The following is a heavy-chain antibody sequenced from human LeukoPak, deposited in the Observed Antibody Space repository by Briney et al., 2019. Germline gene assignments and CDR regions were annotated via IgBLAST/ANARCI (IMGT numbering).Heavy chain of an antibody. CDR3: ARGGVAAAAITFDY. J-gene: IGHJ4*02. D-gene: IGHD2-2*01. Sequence: GGSLRLSCAASGFTFSSYAMHWVRQAPGKGLEWVAVISYDGSNKYYADSVKGRFTISRDNSKNTLYLQMNSLRAEDTAVYYCARGGVAAAAITFDYWGQGTLVTVSS. V-gene: IGHV3-30-3*01. CDR1: GFTFSSYA. CDR2: ISYDGSNK.